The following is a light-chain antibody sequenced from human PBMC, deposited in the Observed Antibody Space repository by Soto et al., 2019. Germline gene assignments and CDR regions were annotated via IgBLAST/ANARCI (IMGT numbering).Light chain of an antibody. CDR1: SSNIGNNY. CDR3: ATWDGSLPGEV. CDR2: DNN. J-gene: IGLJ2*01. Sequence: QSVLTQSPSVSAAPGQKVTISCSGSSSNIGNNYVSWYQQLPGTAPKLLIYDNNKRPSGIPDRFSVSKCGTSGTLDITGLQTGDEADYYCATWDGSLPGEVFGGGTKLTVL. V-gene: IGLV1-51*01.